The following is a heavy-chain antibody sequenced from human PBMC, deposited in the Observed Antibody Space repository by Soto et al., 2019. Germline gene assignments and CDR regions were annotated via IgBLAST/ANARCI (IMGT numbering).Heavy chain of an antibody. CDR1: GFTFSSYW. CDR2: IKQDGSEK. CDR3: ARLTYYDFWSGYTGPFDY. D-gene: IGHD3-3*01. J-gene: IGHJ4*02. Sequence: ESGGGLVQPGGSLRLSCAASGFTFSSYWMSWVRQAPGKGLEWVANIKQDGSEKYYVDSVKGRFTISRDNAKNSLYLQMNSLRAEDTAVYYCARLTYYDFWSGYTGPFDYWGQGTLVTVSS. V-gene: IGHV3-7*05.